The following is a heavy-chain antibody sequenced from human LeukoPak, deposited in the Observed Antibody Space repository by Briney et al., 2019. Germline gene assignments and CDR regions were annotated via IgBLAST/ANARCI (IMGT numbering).Heavy chain of an antibody. Sequence: SETLSLTCAVYGGSFSGYYWSWIRQPPGKGLEWIGEINHSGSTNYNPSLKSRVTISVDTSKNQFSLKLSSVTAADTAVYHCARQPGVAFDIWGQGTMVTVSS. CDR3: ARQPGVAFDI. CDR1: GGSFSGYY. CDR2: INHSGST. J-gene: IGHJ3*02. V-gene: IGHV4-34*01. D-gene: IGHD2-8*01.